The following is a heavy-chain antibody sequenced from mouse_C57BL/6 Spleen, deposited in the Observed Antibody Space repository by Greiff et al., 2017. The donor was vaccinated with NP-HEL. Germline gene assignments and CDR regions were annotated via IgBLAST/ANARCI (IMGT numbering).Heavy chain of an antibody. CDR3: ATYYSNYKAWFAY. CDR1: GYSITSGYY. V-gene: IGHV3-6*01. CDR2: ISYDGSN. J-gene: IGHJ3*01. D-gene: IGHD2-5*01. Sequence: ESGPGLVKPSQSLSLTCSVTGYSITSGYYWNWIRQFPGNKLEWMGYISYDGSNNYNPSLKNRISITRDTSKNQFFLKLNSVTTEDTATYYCATYYSNYKAWFAYWGQGTLVTVSA.